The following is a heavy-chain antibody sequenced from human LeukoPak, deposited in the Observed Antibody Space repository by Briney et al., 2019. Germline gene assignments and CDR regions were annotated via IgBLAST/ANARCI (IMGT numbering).Heavy chain of an antibody. CDR3: TSLGYCSGGSCYVREDI. Sequence: GGSLRLSCAASGFTFSSYEMNWVRQAPGKGLEWVSYISSSGSTIYYADSVKGRFTISRDNAKNSLYLQMNSLKTEDTAVYYCTSLGYCSGGSCYVREDIWGQGTMVTVSS. CDR1: GFTFSSYE. D-gene: IGHD2-15*01. J-gene: IGHJ3*02. CDR2: ISSSGSTI. V-gene: IGHV3-48*03.